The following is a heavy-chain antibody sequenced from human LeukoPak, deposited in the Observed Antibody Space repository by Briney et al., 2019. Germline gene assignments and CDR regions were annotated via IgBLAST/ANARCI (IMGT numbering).Heavy chain of an antibody. D-gene: IGHD3-22*01. V-gene: IGHV3-30-3*01. CDR3: ARAPSLFFYNSSGYYNGYSDL. Sequence: PGGSLRLSCAASGFTFSSYAMHWVRQAPGKGLEWVAVISYDGSNKYYADSVKGRFTISRDNSENTLYLQMNSLRADDMAVYYCARAPSLFFYNSSGYYNGYSDLWGRGTLVTVSS. J-gene: IGHJ2*01. CDR2: ISYDGSNK. CDR1: GFTFSSYA.